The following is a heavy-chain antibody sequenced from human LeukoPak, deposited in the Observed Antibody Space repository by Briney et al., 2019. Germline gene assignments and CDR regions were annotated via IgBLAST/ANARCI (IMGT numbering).Heavy chain of an antibody. CDR3: AKDRVSPGFNWFDP. J-gene: IGHJ5*02. V-gene: IGHV3-23*01. CDR2: INGRGDTT. D-gene: IGHD2/OR15-2a*01. Sequence: GGALRLSCAASGGIISSYAMSWVRQAPGKGLEGVSAINGRGDTTYYADFVKGRFTIYRDNSKSTVYLQMNSLRTEDTAVYYCAKDRVSPGFNWFDPWGQGTLVTVSS. CDR1: GGIISSYA.